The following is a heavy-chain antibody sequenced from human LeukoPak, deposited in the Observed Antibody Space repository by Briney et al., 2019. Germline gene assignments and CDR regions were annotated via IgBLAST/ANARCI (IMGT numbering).Heavy chain of an antibody. CDR2: IWYDGSNK. D-gene: IGHD1-26*01. V-gene: IGHV3-33*01. Sequence: PGGSLRLSCAVSGFTFRSYGMHWVRQAPGKGLGWVAVIWYDGSNKYYADSVKGRFTISRDNSNNTLYLQMSSLRAEDTAGYYCARERVSYWDGGNDYWGQGALVSVSS. CDR1: GFTFRSYG. J-gene: IGHJ4*02. CDR3: ARERVSYWDGGNDY.